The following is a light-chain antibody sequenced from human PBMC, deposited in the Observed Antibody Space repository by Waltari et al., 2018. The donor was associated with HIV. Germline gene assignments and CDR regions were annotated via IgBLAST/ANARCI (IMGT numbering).Light chain of an antibody. CDR3: QQYSHWPRT. Sequence: EIIMTQSPATLSVSLGERATLSCRASQSIGSNLAWYQQKPGQAPRLLIYGASTRATGIPARFSGSGSGTEFTLTISSLQSEDFAVYYCQQYSHWPRTFGQGTTVDIK. J-gene: IGKJ1*01. V-gene: IGKV3-15*01. CDR1: QSIGSN. CDR2: GAS.